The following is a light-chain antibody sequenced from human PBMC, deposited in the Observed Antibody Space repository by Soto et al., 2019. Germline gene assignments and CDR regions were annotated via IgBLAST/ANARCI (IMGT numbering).Light chain of an antibody. J-gene: IGKJ2*01. CDR1: ESVSDN. V-gene: IGKV3-15*01. CDR3: QQYGSSPMYT. Sequence: EIVMTQSPATLSVSPGGRATLSCRASESVSDNLAWYQQKPGQPPRLLIYGASTRATGIPARFSGSGSGTEFTLTISSLQSEDFAVYYCQQYGSSPMYTFGQGTKLEIK. CDR2: GAS.